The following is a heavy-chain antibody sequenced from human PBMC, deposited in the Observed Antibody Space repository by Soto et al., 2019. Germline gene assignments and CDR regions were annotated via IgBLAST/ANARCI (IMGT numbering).Heavy chain of an antibody. D-gene: IGHD1-26*01. CDR2: INAGNGNT. V-gene: IGHV1-3*01. Sequence: QVQLVQSGAEVKKPGASVKVSCKASGYTFTSYAMHWVRQAPGQRLEWMGRINAGNGNTKYSQKFQGRVTITRDTSACTAHMELSSLRSEDTAVYYCARGLGLYYFDYWGQGILVTVSS. CDR3: ARGLGLYYFDY. CDR1: GYTFTSYA. J-gene: IGHJ4*02.